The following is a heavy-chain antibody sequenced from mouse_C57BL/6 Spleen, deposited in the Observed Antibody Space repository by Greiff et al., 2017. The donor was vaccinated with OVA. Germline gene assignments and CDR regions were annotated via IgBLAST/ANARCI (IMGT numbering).Heavy chain of an antibody. CDR2: ISSGGDYI. V-gene: IGHV5-9-1*02. D-gene: IGHD1-1*01. Sequence: EVMLVESGEGLVKPGGSLKLSCAASGFTFSSYAMSWVRQTPEKRLEWVAYISSGGDYIYYADTVKGRFTISRDNARNTLYLQMSSLKSEDTAMYYCTRDPDYYGSSPYWYFDVWGTGTTVTVSS. CDR1: GFTFSSYA. J-gene: IGHJ1*03. CDR3: TRDPDYYGSSPYWYFDV.